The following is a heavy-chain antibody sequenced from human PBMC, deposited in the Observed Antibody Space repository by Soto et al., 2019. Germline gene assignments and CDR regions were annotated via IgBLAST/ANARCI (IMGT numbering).Heavy chain of an antibody. CDR2: IYYNGRT. J-gene: IGHJ6*02. CDR1: GGSISSGAYY. Sequence: QVQLQESGPGLVKPSQTLSLTCNLSGGSISSGAYYWSWIRQHPGKGLEWIGYIYYNGRTYYNPSLKSRVTISVDTSKIHFSLKLSSVTAADTAVYFCARLSYYYDMDVWGQGTTVTVSS. CDR3: ARLSYYYDMDV. V-gene: IGHV4-31*03.